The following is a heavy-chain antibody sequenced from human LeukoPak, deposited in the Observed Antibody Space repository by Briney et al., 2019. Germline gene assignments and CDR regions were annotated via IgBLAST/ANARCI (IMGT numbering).Heavy chain of an antibody. Sequence: ESGPALVKPTQTLTLTCTFSGFSLSTSGMCVSWIRQPPGKALEWLALIDWDDDKYYSTSLKTRLTISKDTSKNQVVLTMTNMGPVDTATYYCARIRLDYGDRRWRYYYGMDVWGKGTTVTVSS. D-gene: IGHD4-17*01. CDR2: IDWDDDK. CDR3: ARIRLDYGDRRWRYYYGMDV. V-gene: IGHV2-70*01. CDR1: GFSLSTSGMC. J-gene: IGHJ6*04.